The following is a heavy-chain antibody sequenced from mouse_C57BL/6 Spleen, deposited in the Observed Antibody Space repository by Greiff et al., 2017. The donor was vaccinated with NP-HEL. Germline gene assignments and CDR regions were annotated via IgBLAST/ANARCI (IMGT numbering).Heavy chain of an antibody. J-gene: IGHJ1*03. CDR3: ARGGPLYWYFDV. Sequence: EVMLVESGGGLVKPGGSLKLSCAASGFTFSDYGMHWVRQAPEKGLEWVAYISSGSSTIYYADTVKGRFTISRDNAKNTLFLQMTSLRSEDTAMYYCARGGPLYWYFDVWGTGTTVTVSS. V-gene: IGHV5-17*01. CDR2: ISSGSSTI. CDR1: GFTFSDYG.